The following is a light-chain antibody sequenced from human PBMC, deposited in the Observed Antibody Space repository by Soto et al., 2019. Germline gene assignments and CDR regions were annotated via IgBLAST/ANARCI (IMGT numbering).Light chain of an antibody. Sequence: ETVLTQSPGTLSLSPGERATLSCRASQSVAGSYLAWYHQRPGQAPRLLIYGASRRATGIPDRFSGSGFGTDFTLTISRLEPDDFAVYYCHQYGNSLTWTFGQGTKVDIK. CDR2: GAS. V-gene: IGKV3-20*01. CDR3: HQYGNSLTWT. CDR1: QSVAGSY. J-gene: IGKJ1*01.